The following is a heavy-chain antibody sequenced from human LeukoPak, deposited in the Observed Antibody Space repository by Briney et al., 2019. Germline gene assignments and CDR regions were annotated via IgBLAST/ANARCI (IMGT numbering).Heavy chain of an antibody. V-gene: IGHV3-30*18. CDR3: AKDLAPPTMYYYDSSGYYSY. D-gene: IGHD3-22*01. J-gene: IGHJ4*02. Sequence: GRSLRLSCAASGFTFSSYGMHWVRQAPGKGLEWVAVISYDGSNKYYTDSVKGRFTISRDNSKNTLYLQMNSLRAEDTAVYYCAKDLAPPTMYYYDSSGYYSYWGQGTLVTVSS. CDR2: ISYDGSNK. CDR1: GFTFSSYG.